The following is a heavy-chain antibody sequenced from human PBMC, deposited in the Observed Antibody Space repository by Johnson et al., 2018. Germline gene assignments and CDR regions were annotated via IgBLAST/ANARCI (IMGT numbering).Heavy chain of an antibody. CDR2: ISSSGSTI. D-gene: IGHD3-9*01. CDR1: GFTFSDYY. CDR3: ARCDFDWTPPSGGMDV. V-gene: IGHV3-11*01. J-gene: IGHJ6*02. Sequence: QVQLVESGGGVVQPGRSLRLSCAASGFTFSDYYMSWIRQAPGKGLEWVSYISSSGSTIYYADSVKGRFTISRDNAKNSLYLQMNSLRAEDTAVYYCARCDFDWTPPSGGMDVWGQGTTVTVSS.